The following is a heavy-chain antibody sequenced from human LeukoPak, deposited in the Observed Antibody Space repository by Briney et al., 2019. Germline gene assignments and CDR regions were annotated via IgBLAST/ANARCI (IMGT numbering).Heavy chain of an antibody. Sequence: GGSLRLSCAASGFTFSSNGMHWVRQAPGKGLEWVAFIRFDGSNNYYADSVKGRFTISRDNAKNSLYLQMNSLRAEDTAVYFCCSGGSCDYWGQGTLVTVSS. CDR2: IRFDGSNN. D-gene: IGHD2-15*01. J-gene: IGHJ4*02. V-gene: IGHV3-30*02. CDR1: GFTFSSNG. CDR3: CSGGSCDY.